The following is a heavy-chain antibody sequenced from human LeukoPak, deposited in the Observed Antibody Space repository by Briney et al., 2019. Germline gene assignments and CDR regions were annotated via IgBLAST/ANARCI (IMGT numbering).Heavy chain of an antibody. CDR2: IYPCDLRV. Sequence: GASLQISCQGFGSSFTSYWIGGGRALPGKGVEGMGVIYPCDLRVRYHPSFQGQVTISVDKSINTAYLQWVSLRASDSAMYYCACRDLTSTWSFPWGQGTLVTVSS. CDR1: GSSFTSYW. CDR3: ACRDLTSTWSFP. D-gene: IGHD6-13*01. J-gene: IGHJ5*02. V-gene: IGHV5-51*01.